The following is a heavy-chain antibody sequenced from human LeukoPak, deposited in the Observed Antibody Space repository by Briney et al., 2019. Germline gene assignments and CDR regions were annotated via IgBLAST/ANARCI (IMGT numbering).Heavy chain of an antibody. V-gene: IGHV1-18*01. Sequence: ASVKVSCKAFGYTFDTSSISWVRQAPGQRLEWMGWISPNNGNTHYAQGVQGRVTMTTGTSRSTAYMELRSLRSDDTAVYYCTRVRNSNNWWGAFDIWGQGTMVTVSS. D-gene: IGHD1-1*01. CDR3: TRVRNSNNWWGAFDI. J-gene: IGHJ3*02. CDR2: ISPNNGNT. CDR1: GYTFDTSS.